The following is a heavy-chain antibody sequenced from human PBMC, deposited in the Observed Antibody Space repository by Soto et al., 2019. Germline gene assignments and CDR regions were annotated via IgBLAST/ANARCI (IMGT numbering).Heavy chain of an antibody. CDR3: ARDRLYCSGGSCYSGSEVFYYGMDV. CDR2: INAGNGNT. CDR1: GYTFTSYA. D-gene: IGHD2-15*01. V-gene: IGHV1-3*01. J-gene: IGHJ6*02. Sequence: ASVKVSCKASGYTFTSYAMHWVRQAPGQSLEWMGWINAGNGNTKYSQKFQGRVTITRDTSASTAYMELSSLRSEDTAVYYCARDRLYCSGGSCYSGSEVFYYGMDVWGQGTKVTVSS.